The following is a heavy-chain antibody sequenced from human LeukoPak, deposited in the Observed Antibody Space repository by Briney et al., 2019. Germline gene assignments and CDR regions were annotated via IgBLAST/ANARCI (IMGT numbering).Heavy chain of an antibody. CDR1: GYTLTELS. Sequence: ASVKVSCKVSGYTLTELSMHWVRQAPGKGLEWMGGFDPEDGETIYAQKFQGRVTMTEDTSTDTAYMELGSLRSEDTAVYYCATGLVRRGEFDPWGQGTLVTVSS. V-gene: IGHV1-24*01. J-gene: IGHJ5*02. CDR3: ATGLVRRGEFDP. CDR2: FDPEDGET. D-gene: IGHD6-6*01.